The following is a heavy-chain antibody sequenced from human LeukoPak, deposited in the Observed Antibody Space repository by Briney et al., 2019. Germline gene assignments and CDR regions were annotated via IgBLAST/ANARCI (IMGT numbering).Heavy chain of an antibody. J-gene: IGHJ4*02. D-gene: IGHD4-17*01. CDR3: ERVSYGDSGYFDY. CDR2: ISSSSSYI. V-gene: IGHV3-11*06. CDR1: GFIFSDYY. Sequence: GGSLRLSCPASGFIFSDYYTSWIRQAPGKGLEWVSYISSSSSYINYADSVKGRFTISRDNAKNSLYLQMNSLRAEDTAVYYCERVSYGDSGYFDYWGQGTLVTVSS.